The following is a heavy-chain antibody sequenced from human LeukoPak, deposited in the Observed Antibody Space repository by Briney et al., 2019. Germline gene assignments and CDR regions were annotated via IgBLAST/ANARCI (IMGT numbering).Heavy chain of an antibody. Sequence: LETLSLTCAVYGGSFSGYYWSWIRQPPGKGLEWIGEINHSGSTNYNPSLKSRVTISVDTSKNQFSLKLSSVTAADTAVYYCARIFWSGYYVGTNWFDPWGQGTLVTVSS. CDR1: GGSFSGYY. D-gene: IGHD3-3*01. V-gene: IGHV4-34*01. CDR2: INHSGST. CDR3: ARIFWSGYYVGTNWFDP. J-gene: IGHJ5*02.